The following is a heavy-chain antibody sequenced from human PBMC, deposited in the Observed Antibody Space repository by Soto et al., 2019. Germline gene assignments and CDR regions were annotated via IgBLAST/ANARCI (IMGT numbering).Heavy chain of an antibody. J-gene: IGHJ6*03. Sequence: SETLSLTCTVSGGSISSSSYYWGWIRQPPGKGLEWIESIYYSGSTYYNPSLKSRVTISVDTSKNQFSLKLSSVTAADTAVYYCARHDTCSSTSCYDYYYYYYMDVWGKGTTVTVSS. D-gene: IGHD2-2*01. CDR2: IYYSGST. CDR1: GGSISSSSYY. CDR3: ARHDTCSSTSCYDYYYYYYMDV. V-gene: IGHV4-39*01.